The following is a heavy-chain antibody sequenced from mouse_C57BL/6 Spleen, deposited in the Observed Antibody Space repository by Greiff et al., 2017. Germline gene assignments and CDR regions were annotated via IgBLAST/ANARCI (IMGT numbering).Heavy chain of an antibody. CDR2: IYPGDGDT. CDR1: GYAFSSSW. Sequence: QVQLQQSGPELVKPGASVKISCKASGYAFSSSWMNWVKQRPGKGLEWIGRIYPGDGDTNYNGKFKGKATLTADKSSSTAYMQLSSLTSEDSAVYCCARVYYYGSSYNSWYFDVWGTGTTVTVSS. V-gene: IGHV1-82*01. CDR3: ARVYYYGSSYNSWYFDV. J-gene: IGHJ1*03. D-gene: IGHD1-1*01.